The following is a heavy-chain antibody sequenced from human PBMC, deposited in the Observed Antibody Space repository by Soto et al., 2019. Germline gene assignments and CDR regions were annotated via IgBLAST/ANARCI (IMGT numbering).Heavy chain of an antibody. CDR1: GFTFSSYA. D-gene: IGHD1-1*01. CDR3: AKFGMATTKRSPPYYIDY. Sequence: GGSLRLSCAAPGFTFSSYAMSWVRQAPGKGLEWVSSISGSGGGTYYADSVKGRFTFSRDNSKNTLYLQMNSLRAEDTAVYYCAKFGMATTKRSPPYYIDYWGQGALVTVSS. J-gene: IGHJ4*02. V-gene: IGHV3-23*01. CDR2: ISGSGGGT.